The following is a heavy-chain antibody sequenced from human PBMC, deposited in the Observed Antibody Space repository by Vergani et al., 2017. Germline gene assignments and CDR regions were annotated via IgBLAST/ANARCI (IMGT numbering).Heavy chain of an antibody. Sequence: VQLVESGGGVVQPGGSLRLSCAASGFTFSSYAMHWVRQAPGKGLEWVAVISYDGSNKYYADSVKGRFTIARDNSKNTLYLQMNSLRAEDTAVYCGARGAPGRIAVAPDGMDVWGQGTTVTVSS. CDR1: GFTFSSYA. D-gene: IGHD6-19*01. J-gene: IGHJ6*02. V-gene: IGHV3-30-3*01. CDR3: ARGAPGRIAVAPDGMDV. CDR2: ISYDGSNK.